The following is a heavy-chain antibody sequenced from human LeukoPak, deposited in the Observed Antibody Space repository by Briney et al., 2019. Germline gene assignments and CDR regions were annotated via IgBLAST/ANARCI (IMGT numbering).Heavy chain of an antibody. CDR1: GFTNSTYG. CDR2: IWNDGSNK. J-gene: IGHJ4*02. D-gene: IGHD6-13*01. V-gene: IGHV3-33*01. Sequence: GRSVPHFCAASGFTNSTYGMHWARQAPGKGLEWVAVIWNDGSNKYYADSVKGRFTISRDISKNTLHLQMNSLRAEDTAIYYCAREGIAATDRDHWGQGTLVTVSS. CDR3: AREGIAATDRDH.